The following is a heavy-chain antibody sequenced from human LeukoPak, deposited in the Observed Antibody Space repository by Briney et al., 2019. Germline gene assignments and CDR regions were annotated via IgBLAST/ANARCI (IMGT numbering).Heavy chain of an antibody. Sequence: ASVKVSCKVSGYTLTELSMHCVRQAPGKGLEWMGGFDPEDGETIYAQKFQGRVTMTEDTSTDTAYMELSSLRSEDTAVYYCATTYYDSSGYYFPHYWGQGTLVTVSS. J-gene: IGHJ4*02. CDR2: FDPEDGET. D-gene: IGHD3-22*01. V-gene: IGHV1-24*01. CDR1: GYTLTELS. CDR3: ATTYYDSSGYYFPHY.